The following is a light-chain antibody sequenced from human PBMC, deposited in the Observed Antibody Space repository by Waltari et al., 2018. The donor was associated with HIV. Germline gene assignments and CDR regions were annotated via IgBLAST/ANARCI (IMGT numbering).Light chain of an antibody. CDR2: WAS. J-gene: IGKJ4*01. CDR3: QQYYKTPLT. Sequence: DIVMTQSPESLAVTLGERASINCKSSQSVLYTSNNKHYLAWYQQKGGQPPQLLIYWASTREFGVPDRFTGSGSGTNFTLTITNVQAEDVAIYFCQQYYKTPLTFGGGTKIEI. CDR1: QSVLYTSNNKHY. V-gene: IGKV4-1*01.